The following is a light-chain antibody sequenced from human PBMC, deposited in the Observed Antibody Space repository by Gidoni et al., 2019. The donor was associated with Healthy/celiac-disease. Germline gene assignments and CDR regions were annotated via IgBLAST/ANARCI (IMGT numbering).Light chain of an antibody. Sequence: DSQMTRSPSSLSASVGDRGTITCRASQSISSYLILYQQKPGKAPRLLIYAASSLQIGVPSRFSGSGSGTAFSPPISSLQPADFVTYYCQQRSSTPLTFGGGTKVEIK. CDR2: AAS. CDR1: QSISSY. J-gene: IGKJ4*01. V-gene: IGKV1-39*01. CDR3: QQRSSTPLT.